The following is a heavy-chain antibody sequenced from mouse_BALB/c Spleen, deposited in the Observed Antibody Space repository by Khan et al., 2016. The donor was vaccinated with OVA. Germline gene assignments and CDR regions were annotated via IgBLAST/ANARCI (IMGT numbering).Heavy chain of an antibody. CDR3: ARQPDYQYNIRDY. Sequence: QVQLKQSGPGLVAPSQSLSITCTISGFSLTTSGVHWVRQPPGKVLEWLVVIWRDGSTTYNSALKSSLTISKDNSKRQVFVKMNRLQTEDTGMYVCARQPDYQYNIRDYWGKGTSVTGSS. CDR2: IWRDGST. CDR1: GFSLTTSG. V-gene: IGHV2-6-1*01. D-gene: IGHD1-1*01. J-gene: IGHJ4*01.